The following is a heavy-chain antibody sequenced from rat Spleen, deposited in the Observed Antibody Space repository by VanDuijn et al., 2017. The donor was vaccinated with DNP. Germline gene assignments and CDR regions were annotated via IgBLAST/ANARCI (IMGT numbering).Heavy chain of an antibody. CDR1: GFTFSNYD. V-gene: IGHV5-25*01. CDR2: ISTSGGST. J-gene: IGHJ2*01. Sequence: EVQLVESGGGLVQPGRSLKLSCAASGFTFSNYDMAWVRQAPTKGLEWVASISTSGGSTYYRDSVKGRFTVSRDNAKSTLYWQMDSLRSEDTATYYCAGRPPPTRGPFDYWGQGVTVTVSS. CDR3: AGRPPPTRGPFDY. D-gene: IGHD1-4*01.